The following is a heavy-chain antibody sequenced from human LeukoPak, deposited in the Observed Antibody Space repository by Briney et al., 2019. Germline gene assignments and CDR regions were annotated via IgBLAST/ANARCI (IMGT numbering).Heavy chain of an antibody. J-gene: IGHJ4*02. CDR3: ATPIYDFWSGYYPFDY. CDR2: IRYDGTTK. Sequence: GGSLRLSCAASGFTFSKYGIHWLRQAPGKGLEWLAFIRYDGTTKYYADSVKGRFTISRDNSKNTVSLQMNSLRAEDTAVYYCATPIYDFWSGYYPFDYWGQGTLVTVSS. D-gene: IGHD3-3*01. CDR1: GFTFSKYG. V-gene: IGHV3-30*02.